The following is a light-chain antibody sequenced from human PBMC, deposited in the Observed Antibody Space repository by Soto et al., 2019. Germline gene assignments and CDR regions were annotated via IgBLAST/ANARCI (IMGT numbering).Light chain of an antibody. J-gene: IGKJ2*01. V-gene: IGKV4-1*01. CDR3: HQYHNIPYT. CDR1: QNVLYSSNNKNY. Sequence: DIVMTQSPDSLAVSLGERATINCKSSQNVLYSSNNKNYLAWYQQKPGQPPKLLIYWASTRKSGVPDRFSGSGSGTDFTLTISSLQAEDVAVYYCHQYHNIPYTFGLGTKLEIK. CDR2: WAS.